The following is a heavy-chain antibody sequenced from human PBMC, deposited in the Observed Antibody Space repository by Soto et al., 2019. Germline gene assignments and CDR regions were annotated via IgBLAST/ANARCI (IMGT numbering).Heavy chain of an antibody. CDR2: FDPEGSDT. Sequence: ASVKVSCKVSGYTLSELAIHWVRQAPGKGFEWMGGFDPEGSDTIYAQKFQHRVIITRDTSASTAYMDLSSLRSEDTAVYYCARGIATGQLDPWGQGTLVTVSS. V-gene: IGHV1-24*01. J-gene: IGHJ5*02. D-gene: IGHD2-15*01. CDR3: ARGIATGQLDP. CDR1: GYTLSELA.